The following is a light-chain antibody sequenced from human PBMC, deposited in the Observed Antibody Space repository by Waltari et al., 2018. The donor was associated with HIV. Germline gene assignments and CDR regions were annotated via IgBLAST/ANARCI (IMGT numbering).Light chain of an antibody. V-gene: IGLV2-23*02. CDR2: EVT. CDR1: SSDVGRYNL. CDR3: CSYAGSSAFV. J-gene: IGLJ1*01. Sequence: QSALTQPASVSGSPAPSITISCTGTSSDVGRYNLVSWYPHHPGKAPKLMIFEVTKRPSGVSNRFSGSKAGNTASLTISGLQADDEADYYCCSYAGSSAFVFGTGTKVTVL.